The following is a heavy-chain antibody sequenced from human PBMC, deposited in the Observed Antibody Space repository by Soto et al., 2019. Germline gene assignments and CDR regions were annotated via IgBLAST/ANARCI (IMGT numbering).Heavy chain of an antibody. J-gene: IGHJ5*02. CDR1: GGSISSYY. Sequence: LSLTCTVSGGSISSYYWSWIRQPPGKGLEWIGYIYYSGSTNYNPSLKSRVTISVDTSKNQFSLKLSSVTAADTAVYYCARALFSSSFRWFDPWGQGTLVTVSS. CDR3: ARALFSSSFRWFDP. D-gene: IGHD6-13*01. V-gene: IGHV4-59*01. CDR2: IYYSGST.